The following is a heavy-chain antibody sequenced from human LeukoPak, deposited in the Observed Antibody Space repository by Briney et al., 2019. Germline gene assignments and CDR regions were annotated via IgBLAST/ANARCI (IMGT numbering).Heavy chain of an antibody. D-gene: IGHD3-16*01. V-gene: IGHV1-3*01. CDR3: ARDLGDVGYYYYGMDV. Sequence: GASVKVSCKASGYTFTSYAMHWVRQAPGQRLEWMGWINAGNGNTKYSRKFQGRVTITRDTSASTAYMELSSLRSEDTAVYYCARDLGDVGYYYYGMDVWGQGTTVTVSS. J-gene: IGHJ6*02. CDR1: GYTFTSYA. CDR2: INAGNGNT.